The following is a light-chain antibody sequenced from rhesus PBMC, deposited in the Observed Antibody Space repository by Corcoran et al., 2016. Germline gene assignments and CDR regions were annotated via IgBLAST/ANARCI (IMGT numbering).Light chain of an antibody. Sequence: QSAPTQPPSVSGSPGQSVTISCTGTSSDIGGYNYVSWYQQYPGKAPKLMIYGVSNRPSGVSDRFSGSKSGNTASLTISGLQAEDEADYYCCSYTTSSTVFGGGTKLTVL. CDR3: CSYTTSSTV. J-gene: IGLJ6*01. CDR1: SSDIGGYNY. CDR2: GVS. V-gene: IGLV2S7*01.